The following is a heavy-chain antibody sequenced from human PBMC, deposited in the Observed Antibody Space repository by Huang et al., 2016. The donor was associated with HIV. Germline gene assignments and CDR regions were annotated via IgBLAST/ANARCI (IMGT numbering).Heavy chain of an antibody. D-gene: IGHD3-3*01. V-gene: IGHV1-2*02. CDR3: ARGGTIWTFALDY. Sequence: QVQLVQSGAEVKKPGASVRVSCKTSGYTFNDYYIHWVRQAPGQGLEWMGWINPHTGYTNYAQRFQGRVTVTRDTSISTAYMELTRLISADTAVYYWARGGTIWTFALDYWGQGAPVTVSS. J-gene: IGHJ4*02. CDR1: GYTFNDYY. CDR2: INPHTGYT.